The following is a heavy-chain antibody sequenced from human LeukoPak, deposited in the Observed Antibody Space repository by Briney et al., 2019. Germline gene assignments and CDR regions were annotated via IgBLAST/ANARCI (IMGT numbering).Heavy chain of an antibody. CDR2: INSDGSST. CDR3: AHQSGDILTGQFDY. V-gene: IGHV3-74*01. D-gene: IGHD3-9*01. Sequence: QPGGSLRLSCAASGFTFSSYWMHWVRQAPGKGLVWVSRINSDGSSTSYADSVKGRFTISRDNSKNKLYLQMNSLRAEDTDVYYCAHQSGDILTGQFDYWGQGTLVTVSS. J-gene: IGHJ4*02. CDR1: GFTFSSYW.